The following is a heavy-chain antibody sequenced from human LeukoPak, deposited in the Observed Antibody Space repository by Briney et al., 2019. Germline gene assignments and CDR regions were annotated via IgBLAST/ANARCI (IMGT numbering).Heavy chain of an antibody. CDR2: ISSSGTYV. J-gene: IGHJ3*02. D-gene: IGHD3-9*01. CDR3: ARASSKQLAGYLPDGFDI. V-gene: IGHV3-21*01. Sequence: PGGSLRLSCAASGFTFSDYSMNWVRQATGKGLEWLSSISSSGTYVYYADSVKGRFTISRDNAKNSLSLQMNSLRADDAAVYYCARASSKQLAGYLPDGFDIWGQGTMVTVSS. CDR1: GFTFSDYS.